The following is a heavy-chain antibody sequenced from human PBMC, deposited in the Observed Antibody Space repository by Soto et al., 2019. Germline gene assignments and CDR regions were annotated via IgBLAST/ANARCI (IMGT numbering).Heavy chain of an antibody. CDR1: GYTFTGYY. J-gene: IGHJ4*02. CDR2: INPNSGGT. Sequence: ASVKVSCKASGYTFTGYYMHWVRQAPGQGLEWMGWINPNSGGTNYAQKFQGRVTMTRDTSISTAYMELSRLRSDDTAVYYCARGPWLWGSYYWLDYWGQVTLVTVSS. D-gene: IGHD3-3*01. V-gene: IGHV1-2*02. CDR3: ARGPWLWGSYYWLDY.